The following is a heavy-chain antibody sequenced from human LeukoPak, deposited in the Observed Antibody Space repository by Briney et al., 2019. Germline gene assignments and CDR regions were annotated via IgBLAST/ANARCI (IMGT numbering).Heavy chain of an antibody. CDR1: GYSFTSYW. Sequence: GESLKISCKGSGYSFTSYWIGWVRQMPGKGLEWMGIIYPGDSDTRYSPSFQGQVTISADKSISTAYLQWSSLKASDTAKYYCARDFYGSGSYFLGSYYYGMDVWGQGTTVTVSS. CDR2: IYPGDSDT. CDR3: ARDFYGSGSYFLGSYYYGMDV. J-gene: IGHJ6*02. D-gene: IGHD3-10*01. V-gene: IGHV5-51*01.